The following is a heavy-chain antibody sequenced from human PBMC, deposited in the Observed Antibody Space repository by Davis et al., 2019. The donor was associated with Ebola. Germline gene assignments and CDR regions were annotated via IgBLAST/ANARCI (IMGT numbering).Heavy chain of an antibody. CDR1: GYTFTNHY. J-gene: IGHJ5*02. CDR2: INPSGGST. Sequence: AASVKVSCKASGYTFTNHYMHWVRQAPGQGLEWMGLINPSGGSTSHAQKFQDRVTITRDTSTNTVYMELSSLRSEDTAVYYCAAWVLGYCTDNSCYTSYNWFDPSGQGTLVTVSS. D-gene: IGHD2-2*01. V-gene: IGHV1-46*01. CDR3: AAWVLGYCTDNSCYTSYNWFDP.